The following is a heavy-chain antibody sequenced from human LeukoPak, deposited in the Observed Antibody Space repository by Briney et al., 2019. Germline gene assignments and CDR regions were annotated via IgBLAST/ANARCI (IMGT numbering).Heavy chain of an antibody. CDR1: GFTFSSYW. CDR2: FSGSGGTT. J-gene: IGHJ4*02. D-gene: IGHD3-10*01. V-gene: IGHV3-23*01. CDR3: AKDLYYGSGSYYDFDY. Sequence: PGGSLRLSCAASGFTFSSYWMHWVRQAPGKGLVWVSAFSGSGGTTYYADSVKGRFTISRDNSKNTLYLQMNSLRVEDTAVYYCAKDLYYGSGSYYDFDYWGQGTLVTVSS.